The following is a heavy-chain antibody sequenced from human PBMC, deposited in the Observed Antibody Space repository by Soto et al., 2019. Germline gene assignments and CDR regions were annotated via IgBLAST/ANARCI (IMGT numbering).Heavy chain of an antibody. Sequence: PSETLSLTCTVSGGSITTYYWNWIRQPPGKGLEWIGYIFYSGSHNYNPSLKSRVTISVDTSQNQISLKLRSVTAADTAVYYCASDRDGYNSWGRGTLVTVSS. D-gene: IGHD5-12*01. CDR1: GGSITTYY. V-gene: IGHV4-59*01. CDR3: ASDRDGYNS. CDR2: IFYSGSH. J-gene: IGHJ4*02.